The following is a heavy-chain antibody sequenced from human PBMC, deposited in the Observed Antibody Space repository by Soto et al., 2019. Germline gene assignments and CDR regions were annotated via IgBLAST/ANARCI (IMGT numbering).Heavy chain of an antibody. CDR2: ITGGVGVT. D-gene: IGHD1-1*01. CDR1: GFTFSSYA. CDR3: AKLQGETFNNWYFHY. J-gene: IGHJ4*02. V-gene: IGHV3-23*01. Sequence: EVQLLESGGGLVQPGGSLRLSCAASGFTFSSYARTWVRQAPGKGLEWVSVITGGVGVTYYADSVKGRFTISSDNSKNTLYLQMSSLRAEDTAVYNCAKLQGETFNNWYFHYWGQGTLVTVSS.